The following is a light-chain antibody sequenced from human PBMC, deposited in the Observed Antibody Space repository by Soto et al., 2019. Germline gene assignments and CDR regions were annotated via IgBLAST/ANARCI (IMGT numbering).Light chain of an antibody. V-gene: IGLV2-14*01. Sequence: QSALTQPASVSGSPGQSITISCTGTSSDVGGYNYVSWYQHHPGNAPKLIIYEVNKRPSEISNRFSGSKSGNTASLTISGLQPEDEADYYCNSYTTRYTFVLGSGTKLTVL. CDR2: EVN. J-gene: IGLJ1*01. CDR3: NSYTTRYTFV. CDR1: SSDVGGYNY.